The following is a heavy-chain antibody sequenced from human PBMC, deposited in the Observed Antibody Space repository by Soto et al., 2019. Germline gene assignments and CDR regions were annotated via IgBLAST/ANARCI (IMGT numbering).Heavy chain of an antibody. Sequence: QVQLVQSGAEVKKPGASVKVSCKASGYTFTSYGISWVRPAPGQGLEGMGWISAYNGNTNYAQKLQGRVTMTTDTSTSTAYMELRSLRSDDTAVYYCARTTVNTISYRAGAFDPWGQGTLVTVSS. J-gene: IGHJ5*02. CDR1: GYTFTSYG. D-gene: IGHD4-17*01. CDR3: ARTTVNTISYRAGAFDP. V-gene: IGHV1-18*01. CDR2: ISAYNGNT.